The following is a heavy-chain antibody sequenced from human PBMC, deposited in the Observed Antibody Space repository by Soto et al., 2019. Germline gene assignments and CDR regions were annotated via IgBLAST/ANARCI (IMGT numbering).Heavy chain of an antibody. CDR2: INPNSGGT. CDR1: GYTFTGYY. CDR3: ATTGNYGSGTSFRVDY. V-gene: IGHV1-2*02. Sequence: VASVKVSCKASGYTFTGYYVHWVRQAPGQGLEWMGWINPNSGGTIYPQKFQGRVTMTRDTSISTAYMELSSLRFDDTAMYYCATTGNYGSGTSFRVDYWGQGTLVTVSS. D-gene: IGHD3-10*01. J-gene: IGHJ4*02.